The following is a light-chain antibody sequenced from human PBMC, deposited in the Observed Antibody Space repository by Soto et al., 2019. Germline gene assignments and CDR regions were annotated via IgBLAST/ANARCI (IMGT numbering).Light chain of an antibody. CDR2: DVS. V-gene: IGKV3D-15*01. CDR3: QQYHDWPLT. Sequence: EIVMTQSPATLSVSPGERATLSCRASQSVSSNFAWYQQRPAQAPRLLIYDVSTRATGVPTRFSRSGSGTEFTLTISSRQSEDFAVYYCQQYHDWPLTFGGGTRVEIK. J-gene: IGKJ4*01. CDR1: QSVSSN.